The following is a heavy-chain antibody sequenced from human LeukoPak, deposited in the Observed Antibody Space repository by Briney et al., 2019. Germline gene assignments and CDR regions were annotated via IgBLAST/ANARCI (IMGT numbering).Heavy chain of an antibody. Sequence: GGSLRLSCAASGFTFNNNGMHWVRQAPGKGLEWVAFIRYDGSNKYYADSVKGRFTISRDNSKNTLYLQMNSLRAEDTAVYYCAKDPRRGVGFVGATFDYWGQGTLVSVSS. CDR3: AKDPRRGVGFVGATFDY. CDR1: GFTFNNNG. CDR2: IRYDGSNK. D-gene: IGHD1-26*01. J-gene: IGHJ4*02. V-gene: IGHV3-30*02.